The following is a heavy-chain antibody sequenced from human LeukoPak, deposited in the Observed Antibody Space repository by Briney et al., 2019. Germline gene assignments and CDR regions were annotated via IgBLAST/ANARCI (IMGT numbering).Heavy chain of an antibody. CDR2: IWYDRSDK. CDR3: ATEDASGSYYAGSFDY. CDR1: GFTFSSYW. D-gene: IGHD1-26*01. J-gene: IGHJ4*02. V-gene: IGHV3-33*08. Sequence: GGSLRLSCAASGFTFSSYWMSWVRQAPGKGLEWVAIIWYDRSDKYYADSVKGRFTVSRDNSKNTLYLQVNSLRAEDTAVYYCATEDASGSYYAGSFDYWGQGTLVTVSS.